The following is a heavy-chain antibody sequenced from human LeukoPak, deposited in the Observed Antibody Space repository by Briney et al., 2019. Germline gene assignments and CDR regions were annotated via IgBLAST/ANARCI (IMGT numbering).Heavy chain of an antibody. V-gene: IGHV3-23*01. CDR3: AKQIGTASYYGMDV. CDR1: GLTFSSSA. CDR2: ISGSGGST. J-gene: IGHJ6*02. D-gene: IGHD1-1*01. Sequence: PGGSLRLSFAAPGLTFSSSAMSWVRQAPGKGLEWVSAISGSGGSTYYADSVKGRFTISRDNSKNTLYLQMHSLRAEDPAVYYCAKQIGTASYYGMDVWGQGTTVTVSS.